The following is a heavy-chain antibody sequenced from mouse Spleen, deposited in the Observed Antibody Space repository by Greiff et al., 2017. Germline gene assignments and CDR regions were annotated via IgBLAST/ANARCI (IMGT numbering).Heavy chain of an antibody. CDR1: GYSITSGYY. J-gene: IGHJ3*01. D-gene: IGHD4-1*01. CDR2: ISYDGSN. Sequence: EVQLVESGPGLVKPSQSLSLTCSVTGYSITSGYYWNWIRQFPGNKLEWMGYISYDGSNNYNPSLKNRIPITRDTSKNQFFLKLNSVTTEDTATYYCARYRLGLAYWGQGTLVTVSA. CDR3: ARYRLGLAY. V-gene: IGHV3-6*02.